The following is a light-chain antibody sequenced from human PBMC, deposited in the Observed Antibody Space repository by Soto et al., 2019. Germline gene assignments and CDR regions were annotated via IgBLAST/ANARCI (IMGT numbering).Light chain of an antibody. CDR2: AES. V-gene: IGKV1-27*01. Sequence: DIQMTQSPSSLSASVGDRVTITCRASQGISRFLAWYQQKPGKVPKLLIYAESILQSGLPPRFSGSGFGTDFTLTISSLQPEDVATYYCQKYNTVPRAFGQGTKVEI. CDR3: QKYNTVPRA. J-gene: IGKJ1*01. CDR1: QGISRF.